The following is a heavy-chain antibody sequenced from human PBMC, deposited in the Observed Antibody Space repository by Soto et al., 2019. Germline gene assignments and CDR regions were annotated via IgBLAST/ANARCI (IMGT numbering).Heavy chain of an antibody. V-gene: IGHV4-34*01. CDR1: GGSFSGYY. CDR3: ARLGYCSGGSCPGEYYYYYYGMAV. D-gene: IGHD2-15*01. J-gene: IGHJ6*02. Sequence: PSEPLSLTCAVYGGSFSGYYWSWIRQPPGKGLEWIGEINHSGSTNYNPSLKSRVTISVDTSKNQFSLKLSSVTAADTAVYYCARLGYCSGGSCPGEYYYYYYGMAVWGQGTTVTVSS. CDR2: INHSGST.